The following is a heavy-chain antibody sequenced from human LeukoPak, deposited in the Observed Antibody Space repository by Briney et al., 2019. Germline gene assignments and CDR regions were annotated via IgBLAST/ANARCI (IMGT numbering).Heavy chain of an antibody. CDR2: IYYRGST. D-gene: IGHD5-18*01. J-gene: IGHJ4*02. Sequence: SETLSLTCTVSGGSISSHYWSWIRQPPGKALGWIGYIYYRGSTNYNPSLKSRVTISVDTSKNQFSLKLSSVTAADTAVYYCASGERGYSYGPLDYWGQGTLVTVSS. CDR1: GGSISSHY. V-gene: IGHV4-59*08. CDR3: ASGERGYSYGPLDY.